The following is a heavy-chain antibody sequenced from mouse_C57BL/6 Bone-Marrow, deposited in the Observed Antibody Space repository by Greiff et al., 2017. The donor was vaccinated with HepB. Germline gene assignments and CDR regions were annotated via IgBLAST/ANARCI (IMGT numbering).Heavy chain of an antibody. J-gene: IGHJ4*01. D-gene: IGHD2-5*01. V-gene: IGHV2-2*01. CDR3: VSGAYSNYAYAMDY. CDR2: IWSGGST. CDR1: GFSLTSYG. Sequence: VQRVESGPGLVQPSQSLSITCTVSGFSLTSYGVHWVRQSPGKGLEWLGVIWSGGSTDYNAAFISRLSISKDNSKSQVFFKMNSLQADDTAIYYCVSGAYSNYAYAMDYWGAGPSVTVSS.